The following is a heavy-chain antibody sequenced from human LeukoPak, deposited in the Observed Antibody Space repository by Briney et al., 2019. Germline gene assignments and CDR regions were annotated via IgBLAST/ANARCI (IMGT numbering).Heavy chain of an antibody. Sequence: ASVKVSCKASGYTFTSYGISWVRQAPGQGLEWMGWISAYNGNTNYAQKLQGRVTMTTDTSTSTACMELRSLRSDDTAVYYCARAEYSSSWYAGYYYYGMDVWGQGTTVTVSS. CDR2: ISAYNGNT. V-gene: IGHV1-18*01. D-gene: IGHD6-13*01. CDR3: ARAEYSSSWYAGYYYYGMDV. CDR1: GYTFTSYG. J-gene: IGHJ6*02.